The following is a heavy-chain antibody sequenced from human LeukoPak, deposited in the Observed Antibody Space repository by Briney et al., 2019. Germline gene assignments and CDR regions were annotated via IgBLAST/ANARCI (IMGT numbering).Heavy chain of an antibody. CDR2: ITRSSNYK. CDR3: ARLRYDGSGYYSISDY. J-gene: IGHJ4*02. Sequence: GGSLRLSCAASGFTFSDYYMSWIRQAPGKGLEWVSSITRSSNYKYYTESVKGRFTISRDNAKNSLYLQMNSLRAEDTAVYYCARLRYDGSGYYSISDYWGQGTLVTVSS. CDR1: GFTFSDYY. V-gene: IGHV3-11*06. D-gene: IGHD3-22*01.